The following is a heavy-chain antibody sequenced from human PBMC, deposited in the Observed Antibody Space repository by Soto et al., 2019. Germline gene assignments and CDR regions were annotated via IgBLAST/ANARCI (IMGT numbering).Heavy chain of an antibody. J-gene: IGHJ6*02. V-gene: IGHV3-30-3*01. Sequence: PGGSLRLSCAASGFTFSSYAMHWVRQAPGKGLEWVAVISYDGSNKYYADSVKGRFTISRDNSKNTLYLQMNSLRAEDTAVYYCARDSYDSSGYYLDVWGQGTTVTVS. CDR1: GFTFSSYA. D-gene: IGHD3-22*01. CDR3: ARDSYDSSGYYLDV. CDR2: ISYDGSNK.